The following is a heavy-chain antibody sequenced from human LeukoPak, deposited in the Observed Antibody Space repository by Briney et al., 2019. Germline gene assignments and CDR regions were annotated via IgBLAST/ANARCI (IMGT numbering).Heavy chain of an antibody. Sequence: GESLQISCQGSGSSFTSYWIGWVRQLPGKGLEWMGIIYPGDSDTRYSPSFQGQVTISADKSISTPYLQWSSLKASDTAMYYCARWAAAEDYYGMDVWGQGTTVTVSS. D-gene: IGHD6-13*01. CDR2: IYPGDSDT. V-gene: IGHV5-51*01. CDR3: ARWAAAEDYYGMDV. J-gene: IGHJ6*02. CDR1: GSSFTSYW.